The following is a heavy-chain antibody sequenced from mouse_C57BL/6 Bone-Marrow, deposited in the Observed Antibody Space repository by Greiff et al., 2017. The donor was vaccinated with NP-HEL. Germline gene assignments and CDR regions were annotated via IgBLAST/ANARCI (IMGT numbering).Heavy chain of an antibody. CDR2: IYPGSGNT. V-gene: IGHV1-66*01. CDR1: GYSFTSYY. Sequence: QVQLQQSGPELVKPGASVKISCKASGYSFTSYYIHWVKQRPGQGLEWIGWIYPGSGNTKYNEKFKGKATLTADTSSSTAYMQLSSLTSEDSAVYYCAWDGYDYYAMDYWGQGTSVTVSA. D-gene: IGHD2-2*01. CDR3: AWDGYDYYAMDY. J-gene: IGHJ4*01.